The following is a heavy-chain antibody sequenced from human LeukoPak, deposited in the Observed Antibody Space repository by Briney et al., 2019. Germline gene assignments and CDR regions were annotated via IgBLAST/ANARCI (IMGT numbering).Heavy chain of an antibody. CDR2: ITHSGST. CDR1: GGSFSGYY. Sequence: SETLSLTCAVYGGSFSGYYWAWIRQPPGKGLEWIGEITHSGSTNYNPSLKSRVTISVDTSKNQFSLKLSSVTAADTAVYYCARDAYYYGSGSYYPFDYWGQGTLVTVSS. D-gene: IGHD3-10*01. J-gene: IGHJ4*02. CDR3: ARDAYYYGSGSYYPFDY. V-gene: IGHV4-34*01.